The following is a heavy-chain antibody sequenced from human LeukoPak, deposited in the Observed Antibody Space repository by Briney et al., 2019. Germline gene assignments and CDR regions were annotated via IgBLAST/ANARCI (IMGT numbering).Heavy chain of an antibody. CDR3: AVVDIVVVVAATKDAFDI. CDR2: ISAYNGNT. CDR1: GYTFTSYG. J-gene: IGHJ3*02. Sequence: ASAKVSCKASGYTFTSYGISWVRQAPGQGLEWMGWISAYNGNTNYAQKLKGRVTMTTDASTSTAYMELRSLRSDDTAVYYCAVVDIVVVVAATKDAFDIWGQGTMVTVSS. V-gene: IGHV1-18*01. D-gene: IGHD2-15*01.